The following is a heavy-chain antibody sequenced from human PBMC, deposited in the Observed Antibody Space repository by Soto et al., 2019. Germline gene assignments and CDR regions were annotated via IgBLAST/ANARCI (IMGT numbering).Heavy chain of an antibody. D-gene: IGHD2-2*02. J-gene: IGHJ5*02. CDR3: ARQVPAAIRLGWFDP. Sequence: PSETLSLTCAVSGGSISSSNWWSWVRQPPGKGLEWIGSIYYSGSTYYRPSLKSRVTISVDTSKNQFSLKLSSVTAADTAVYYCARQVPAAIRLGWFDPWGQGTLVTVSS. V-gene: IGHV4-39*01. CDR1: GGSISSSNW. CDR2: IYYSGST.